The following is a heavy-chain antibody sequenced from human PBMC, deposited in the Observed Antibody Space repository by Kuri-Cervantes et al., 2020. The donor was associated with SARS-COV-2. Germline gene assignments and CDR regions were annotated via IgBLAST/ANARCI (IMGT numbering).Heavy chain of an antibody. V-gene: IGHV1-2*04. CDR2: INPNSGGT. CDR1: GYTFSDYY. D-gene: IGHD3-10*01. Sequence: ASVKVSCKASGYTFSDYYMYWVRQAPGQGLEWMGWINPNSGGTNYAQKFQGWVTMTRDTSISTAYMELSRLRSDDTAVYYCATGMVRGLIQSHYYGMDVWGQGTTVTVSS. J-gene: IGHJ6*02. CDR3: ATGMVRGLIQSHYYGMDV.